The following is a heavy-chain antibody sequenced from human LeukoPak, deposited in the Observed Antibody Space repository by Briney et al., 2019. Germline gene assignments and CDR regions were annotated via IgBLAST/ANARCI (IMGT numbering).Heavy chain of an antibody. CDR3: VRGDTGVTIFGVVSHFDY. V-gene: IGHV3-23*01. D-gene: IGHD3-3*01. J-gene: IGHJ4*02. CDR1: RFTFSSYA. CDR2: ISDSGGSI. Sequence: GGSLRLSCAASRFTFSSYAMSWVRQAPGKGPEWVSAISDSGGSIHYADSVKGRFTISRDNSKNTLHLQMKSLRAEDTAVYYCVRGDTGVTIFGVVSHFDYWGQGTLVTVSS.